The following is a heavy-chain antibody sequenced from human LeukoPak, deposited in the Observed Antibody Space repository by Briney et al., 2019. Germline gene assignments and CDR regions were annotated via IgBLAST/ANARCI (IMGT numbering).Heavy chain of an antibody. D-gene: IGHD6-19*01. V-gene: IGHV3-7*01. J-gene: IGHJ4*02. CDR1: GFTFSNYW. CDR3: ARALYNRGWYPDYFDS. Sequence: PGGSLRLSCAASGFTFSNYWMSWVRQAPGKGLEWVANIKRDGSDNYYVGSVEGRFTISRDNAKNSLYLQMSSLRAEDTAIYYCARALYNRGWYPDYFDSWGQGILVTVSA. CDR2: IKRDGSDN.